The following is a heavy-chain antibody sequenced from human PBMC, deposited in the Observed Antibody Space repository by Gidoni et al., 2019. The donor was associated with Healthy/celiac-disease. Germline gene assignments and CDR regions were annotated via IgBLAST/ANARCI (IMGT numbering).Heavy chain of an antibody. CDR1: GGSISSYY. D-gene: IGHD3-10*01. CDR2: IYYSGST. CDR3: ARLNGQPGSSGTEYDFDY. V-gene: IGHV4-59*08. J-gene: IGHJ4*02. Sequence: QVQLPESGPGLVKPSATLSLTCTVSGGSISSYYWSWIRQPPGKGLEWIGYIYYSGSTNYNPSLKSRVTISVDTSKNQFSRKLSSVTAADTAVYYCARLNGQPGSSGTEYDFDYWGQGTLVTVSS.